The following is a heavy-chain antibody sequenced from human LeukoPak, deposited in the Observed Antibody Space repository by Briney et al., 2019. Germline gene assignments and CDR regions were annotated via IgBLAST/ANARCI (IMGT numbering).Heavy chain of an antibody. D-gene: IGHD6-19*01. Sequence: KPSETLSLTCTVSGGSVSTGSYYWSWIRQPAGRGLEWIGHIHTSGTMNYNASLKSRVTMSVDTSKNQFSLKLSSVTAADTAVYYCARVSARYSSVLGIYYYYYMDVWGKGTTVTVSS. V-gene: IGHV4-61*09. CDR3: ARVSARYSSVLGIYYYYYMDV. CDR2: IHTSGTM. J-gene: IGHJ6*03. CDR1: GGSVSTGSYY.